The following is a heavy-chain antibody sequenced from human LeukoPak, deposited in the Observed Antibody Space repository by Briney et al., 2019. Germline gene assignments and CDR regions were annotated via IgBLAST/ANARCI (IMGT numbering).Heavy chain of an antibody. Sequence: GGSLRLSCVASGFTFSSHGMHWVRQAPDKGLEWVAFIRYDGSNKYYADSVKGRFTISRDNSKNTLYLQMNSLRAEDTAVYYCAKARWELLYLFDYWGQGTLVTVSS. D-gene: IGHD1-26*01. V-gene: IGHV3-30*02. CDR1: GFTFSSHG. CDR3: AKARWELLYLFDY. CDR2: IRYDGSNK. J-gene: IGHJ4*02.